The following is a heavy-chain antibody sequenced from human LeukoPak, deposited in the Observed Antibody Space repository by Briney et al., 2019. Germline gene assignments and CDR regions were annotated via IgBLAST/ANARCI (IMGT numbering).Heavy chain of an antibody. CDR3: ARPSLNSGSYFDY. V-gene: IGHV3-48*03. CDR2: LSSSGSAF. J-gene: IGHJ4*02. Sequence: GGSLRLSCEDSGFTFRSYEMNWVRQAPGKGLEWIAYLSSSGSAFSYAASVKGRFIIARDNAKYSVYLEMNSLGADDTAVYYCARPSLNSGSYFDYWGQGILVTVSS. CDR1: GFTFRSYE. D-gene: IGHD1-26*01.